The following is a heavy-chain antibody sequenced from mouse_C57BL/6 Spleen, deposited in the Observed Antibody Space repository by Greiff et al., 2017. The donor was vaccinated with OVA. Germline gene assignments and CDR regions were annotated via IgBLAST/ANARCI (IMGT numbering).Heavy chain of an antibody. CDR2: ISYDGSN. V-gene: IGHV3-6*01. CDR3: ARDQGDYDEAWFAY. J-gene: IGHJ3*01. D-gene: IGHD2-4*01. CDR1: GYSITSGYY. Sequence: EVKLQESGPGLVKPSQSLSLTCSVTGYSITSGYYWNWIRQFPGNKLEWMGYISYDGSNNYNPSLKNRISITRDTSKNQFFLKLNSVTTEDTATYYCARDQGDYDEAWFAYWGQGTLVTVSA.